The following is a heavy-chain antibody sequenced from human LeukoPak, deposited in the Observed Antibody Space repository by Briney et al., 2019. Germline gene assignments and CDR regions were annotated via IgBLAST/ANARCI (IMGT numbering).Heavy chain of an antibody. D-gene: IGHD3-22*01. Sequence: SETLSLTCTVSGDSISGYYWSWIRQPPGRGLEWIGYIYYSGSTNYNPSLKSRVTISVDTSKNQFSLKLSSVTAADTAVYYCARDRGTPYYYDSSGYFGYFDYWGQGTLVTVSS. CDR2: IYYSGST. J-gene: IGHJ4*02. CDR3: ARDRGTPYYYDSSGYFGYFDY. V-gene: IGHV4-59*01. CDR1: GDSISGYY.